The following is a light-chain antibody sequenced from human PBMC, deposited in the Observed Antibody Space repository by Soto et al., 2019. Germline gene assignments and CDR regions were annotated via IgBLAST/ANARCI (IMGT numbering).Light chain of an antibody. J-gene: IGKJ2*01. CDR1: QSVSWW. CDR2: DAS. V-gene: IGKV1-5*01. CDR3: QQYNGDSYT. Sequence: DIQMTQSPSTLSVSVGDRVTITCRASQSVSWWLAWYQQKPGKGPKLLIYDASSLQSGVPSRFSGSGSGTEFTLTTSSLQPEDFATYYCQQYNGDSYTFGQGTKLEI.